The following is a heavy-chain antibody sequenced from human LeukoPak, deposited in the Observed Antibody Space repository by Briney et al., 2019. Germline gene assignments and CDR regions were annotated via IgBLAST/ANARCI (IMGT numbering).Heavy chain of an antibody. V-gene: IGHV4-59*08. CDR3: ARMVDSSGWYPMTGGEYYFDY. CDR1: GGSISSYY. D-gene: IGHD6-19*01. Sequence: SETLSLTCTVSGGSISSYYWSWIRQPPGKGLEWIGYIYHSGSTNYNPSLKSRVTISVDTSKNQFSLKLSSVTAADTAVYYCARMVDSSGWYPMTGGEYYFDYWGQGTLVTVSS. CDR2: IYHSGST. J-gene: IGHJ4*02.